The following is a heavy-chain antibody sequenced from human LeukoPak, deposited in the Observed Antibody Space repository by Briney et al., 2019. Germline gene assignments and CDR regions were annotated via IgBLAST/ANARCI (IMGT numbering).Heavy chain of an antibody. CDR1: GYTFTSYG. CDR2: ISAYNGNT. V-gene: IGHV1-18*01. J-gene: IGHJ5*02. Sequence: ASVKVSCKASGYTFTSYGISWVRQAPGQGLEWMGWISAYNGNTNYAQKLQGRVTMTTDTSTSTAYMELRSLRSDDTAVYYCARLSSFGPDIVVVPAAHTWFDPWGQGTLVTVSS. D-gene: IGHD2-2*01. CDR3: ARLSSFGPDIVVVPAAHTWFDP.